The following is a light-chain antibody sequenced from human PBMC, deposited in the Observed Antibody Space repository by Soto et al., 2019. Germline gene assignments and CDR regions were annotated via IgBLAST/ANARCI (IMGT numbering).Light chain of an antibody. V-gene: IGLV1-40*01. Sequence: QSVLTQPPSVSGAPGQRVTISCTGSSSNFGAGYDVHWYQQLPGTAPKLLIYANNNRPSGIPDRSSGSKSGTSASLAITGLQAEDEADYYCKSYDIHLSASLVFGGGTKVTVL. CDR2: ANN. CDR1: SSNFGAGYD. CDR3: KSYDIHLSASLV. J-gene: IGLJ2*01.